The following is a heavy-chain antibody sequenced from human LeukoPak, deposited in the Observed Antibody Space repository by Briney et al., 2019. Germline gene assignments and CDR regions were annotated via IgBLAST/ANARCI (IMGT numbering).Heavy chain of an antibody. CDR2: IYYSGST. CDR1: GGSISSGDYH. D-gene: IGHD3-22*01. J-gene: IGHJ4*02. Sequence: SQTLSLTCTVSGGSISSGDYHWSWIRQHPEKGLEWIGYIYYSGSTYYNPSLKSRVTISVDTFMNQFSLKLNSVTAADTAVYYCARSPAGYYFDYWGQGTLVTVSS. V-gene: IGHV4-31*03. CDR3: ARSPAGYYFDY.